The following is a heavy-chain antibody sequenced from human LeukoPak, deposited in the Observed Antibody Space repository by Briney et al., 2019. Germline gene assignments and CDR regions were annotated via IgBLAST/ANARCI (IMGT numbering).Heavy chain of an antibody. V-gene: IGHV4-39*07. CDR3: ARDGRAKPSTGSGAFDI. D-gene: IGHD2-15*01. CDR1: GGSISSSSYY. CDR2: IHYSGGT. Sequence: SDTLSLTCTVSGGSISSSSYYWGWIRQPPGKGLEWRGSIHYSGGTNYNPSLKSRVTISVDKSKNQFSLKLSSVTAADTAVYYCARDGRAKPSTGSGAFDIWGQGTMVTVSS. J-gene: IGHJ3*02.